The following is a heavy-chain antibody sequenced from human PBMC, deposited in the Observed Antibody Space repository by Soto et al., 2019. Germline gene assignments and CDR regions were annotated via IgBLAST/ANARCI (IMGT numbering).Heavy chain of an antibody. V-gene: IGHV3-43*02. J-gene: IGHJ3*02. CDR1: GFTFDDYA. Sequence: GGSLRLSCAASGFTFDDYAMHWVRQAPGKGLEWVSLISGDGGSTYYADSVKGRFTISRDNSKNSLYLQMNSLRTEDTSLYDCASPVGYGSAFDIWGQGTMVTVSS. D-gene: IGHD5-12*01. CDR3: ASPVGYGSAFDI. CDR2: ISGDGGST.